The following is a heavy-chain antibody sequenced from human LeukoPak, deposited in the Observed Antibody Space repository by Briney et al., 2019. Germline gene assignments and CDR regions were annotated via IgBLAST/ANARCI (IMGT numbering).Heavy chain of an antibody. Sequence: GGSLRLSCAASGFTFSSYSMNWVRQAPGKGLEWVSSISSSSSYIYYADSVKGRFTISRDNAKNSLYLQMNSLRAEDTALYYCARDSIAAAGRPFDYWGQGTLVTVSS. CDR2: ISSSSSYI. V-gene: IGHV3-21*01. CDR1: GFTFSSYS. CDR3: ARDSIAAAGRPFDY. J-gene: IGHJ4*02. D-gene: IGHD6-13*01.